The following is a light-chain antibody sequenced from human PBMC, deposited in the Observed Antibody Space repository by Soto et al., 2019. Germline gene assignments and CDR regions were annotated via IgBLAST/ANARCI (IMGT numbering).Light chain of an antibody. CDR2: GAS. J-gene: IGKJ4*01. Sequence: EIVLTQSPATLSLSPGERATLSCRASRSVSSNLAWYQQKLGQAPRLLIYGASTRAPGIPDRFSGSGSGTDFTLTISSLQPEDVATYYCQKYNSAPLTFGGGTKVDI. CDR1: RSVSSN. V-gene: IGKV3-15*01. CDR3: QKYNSAPLT.